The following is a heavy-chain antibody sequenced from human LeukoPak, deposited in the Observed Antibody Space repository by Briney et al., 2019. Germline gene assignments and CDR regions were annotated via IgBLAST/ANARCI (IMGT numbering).Heavy chain of an antibody. CDR2: ISTHNGIT. V-gene: IGHV1-18*01. Sequence: GASVKVSCRASGYSFGSYGMSWVRQAPGQGPEWIGWISTHNGITIYAQSLQGRVSMTTDRYPNTVYMELGSLTSDDTAVYYCARDRGGSCYVYDYHRMAVWGKGTTVTVSS. CDR3: ARDRGGSCYVYDYHRMAV. J-gene: IGHJ6*04. D-gene: IGHD3-22*01. CDR1: GYSFGSYG.